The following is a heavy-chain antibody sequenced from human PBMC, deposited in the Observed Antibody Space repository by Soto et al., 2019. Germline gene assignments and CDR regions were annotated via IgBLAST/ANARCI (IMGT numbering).Heavy chain of an antibody. D-gene: IGHD6-13*01. V-gene: IGHV1-69*13. CDR2: VIPIFGTA. CDR3: ARERVAAAGTTLFDY. J-gene: IGHJ4*02. CDR1: GGTFSSYA. Sequence: SVKVSCKASGGTFSSYAISWVRQAPGQGLEWMGGVIPIFGTANYAQKFQGRVTITADESTSTAYMELSSLRSEDTAVYYCARERVAAAGTTLFDYWGQGTLVTVSS.